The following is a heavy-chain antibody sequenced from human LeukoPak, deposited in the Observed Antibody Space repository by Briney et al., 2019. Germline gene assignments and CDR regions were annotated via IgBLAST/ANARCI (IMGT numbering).Heavy chain of an antibody. V-gene: IGHV3-30-3*01. D-gene: IGHD3-22*01. CDR2: ISNDGNAR. CDR1: GFTLRRYA. CDR3: AREQYYDSSGSDAFDI. J-gene: IGHJ3*02. Sequence: GGSLRLSCAASGFTLRRYAMHWVRPAPGKGLEWVAVISNDGNARYHADPVKGRFTISKANSKNTLYLHMNSLRAEDRAVYYCAREQYYDSSGSDAFDIWGQGTMVAVSS.